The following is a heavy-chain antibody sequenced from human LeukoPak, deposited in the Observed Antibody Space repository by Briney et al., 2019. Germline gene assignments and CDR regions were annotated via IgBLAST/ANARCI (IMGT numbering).Heavy chain of an antibody. CDR2: ISWNSGSI. Sequence: GGSLRLSCAASGFTFSSYSMNWVRQAPGKGLEWVSGISWNSGSIGYADSVKGRFTISRDNAKNSLYLQMNSLRAEDTALYYCAKAPGCIAARPFDYWGQGTLVTVSS. J-gene: IGHJ4*02. CDR1: GFTFSSYS. V-gene: IGHV3-9*01. D-gene: IGHD6-6*01. CDR3: AKAPGCIAARPFDY.